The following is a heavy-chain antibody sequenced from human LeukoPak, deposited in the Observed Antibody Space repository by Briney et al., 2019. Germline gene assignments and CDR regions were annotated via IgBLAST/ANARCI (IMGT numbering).Heavy chain of an antibody. CDR1: GFTFSSYW. CDR3: ARNSGSNRPVDC. Sequence: HPGGSLRLSCAASGFTFSSYWMHWVRQAPGKGLVWTSGINTDGSTTSYADSVKGRFTISRDNANNTLYLQMNSLRAEDTAVYYCARNSGSNRPVDCWGQGTLVAVSS. V-gene: IGHV3-74*01. CDR2: INTDGSTT. J-gene: IGHJ4*02. D-gene: IGHD1-26*01.